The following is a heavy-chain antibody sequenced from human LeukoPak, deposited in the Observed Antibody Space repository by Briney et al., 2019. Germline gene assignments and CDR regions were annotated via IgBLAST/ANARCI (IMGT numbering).Heavy chain of an antibody. V-gene: IGHV4-39*01. CDR3: AVTASIDY. Sequence: SGTLSLTCTVSGGSISSSSYYWGWIRQPPGKGLEWIGSIYYSGSTYYNPSLKSRVTISVDTSKNQFSLKLSSVTAADTAVYYCAVTASIDYWGQGTLVTVSS. CDR2: IYYSGST. D-gene: IGHD2-21*02. J-gene: IGHJ4*02. CDR1: GGSISSSSYY.